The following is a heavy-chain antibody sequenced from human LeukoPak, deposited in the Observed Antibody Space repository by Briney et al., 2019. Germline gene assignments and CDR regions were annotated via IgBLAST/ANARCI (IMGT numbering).Heavy chain of an antibody. CDR1: GFTFSSYG. V-gene: IGHV3-33*01. J-gene: IGHJ4*02. Sequence: GGSLRLSCAASGFTFSSYGMHWVRQAPGKGLEWAAVIWYDGSNKYYADSVKGRFTISRDNSKNTLYLQMNSLRAEDTAVYYCARGGYYDSSGYSHFDYWGQGTLVTVSS. D-gene: IGHD3-22*01. CDR3: ARGGYYDSSGYSHFDY. CDR2: IWYDGSNK.